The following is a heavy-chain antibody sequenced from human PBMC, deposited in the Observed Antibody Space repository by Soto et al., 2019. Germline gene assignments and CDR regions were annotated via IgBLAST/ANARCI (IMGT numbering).Heavy chain of an antibody. CDR3: AKKGSAMGGVFDD. V-gene: IGHV3-23*01. CDR2: ISGIGGST. D-gene: IGHD2-2*01. J-gene: IGHJ4*02. Sequence: EVQLLESGGGLLQPGGSLRLSCAASGLIFSSYAMSWVRQAPGKGLEWVSSISGIGGSTYYADSVKCRFTISRDNSKNTLYLHMNSLRAEDTAVYYCAKKGSAMGGVFDDWGQGTLVTVSS. CDR1: GLIFSSYA.